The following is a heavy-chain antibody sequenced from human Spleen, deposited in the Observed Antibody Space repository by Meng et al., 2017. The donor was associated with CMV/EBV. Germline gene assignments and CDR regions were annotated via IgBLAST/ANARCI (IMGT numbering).Heavy chain of an antibody. Sequence: SVKVSCKASGGTFSSYTIAWVRQAPGQGLEWMGGIIPLFSSPKYAQKFQGRVTITSDESRTTAYMEVNSLISEDTAVYYCATASWDSSSWKKDYWGQGTVVTVSS. CDR1: GGTFSSYT. CDR2: IIPLFSSP. CDR3: ATASWDSSSWKKDY. J-gene: IGHJ4*02. V-gene: IGHV1-69*13. D-gene: IGHD6-6*01.